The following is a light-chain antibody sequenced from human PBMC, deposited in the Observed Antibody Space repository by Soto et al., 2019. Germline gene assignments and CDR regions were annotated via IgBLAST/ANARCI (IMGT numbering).Light chain of an antibody. CDR1: QTVSSGF. CDR2: GAS. V-gene: IGKV3-20*01. CDR3: QQYNNWPPRWT. Sequence: EIVLTQSPGTLSVSPGERATVSCRASQTVSSGFLAWYQQKVGQAPRLLIYGASTRATGIPDRFSGSGSGTDFTITIDRLEPEDFAVYYCQQYNNWPPRWTFGQGTTVEIK. J-gene: IGKJ1*01.